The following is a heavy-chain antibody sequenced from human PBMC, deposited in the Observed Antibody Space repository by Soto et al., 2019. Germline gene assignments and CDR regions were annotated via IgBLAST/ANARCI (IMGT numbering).Heavy chain of an antibody. V-gene: IGHV3-7*03. CDR1: GLTFRNDW. CDR2: INQDGSEG. J-gene: IGHJ4*02. CDR3: EVYGYGVSAAAY. Sequence: EMQLVESGGGLVQPGGSLRPSCEGSGLTFRNDWLSWVRQAPGKGLEWVANINQDGSEGYYVDSVRGRFTISRDNVENSLYLQLNSLRPEHTAVYYCEVYGYGVSAAAYWGQGTLVTVSS. D-gene: IGHD4-17*01.